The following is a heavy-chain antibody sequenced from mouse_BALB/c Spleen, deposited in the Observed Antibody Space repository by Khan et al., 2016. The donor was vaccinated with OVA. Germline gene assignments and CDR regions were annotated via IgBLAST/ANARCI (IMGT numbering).Heavy chain of an antibody. V-gene: IGHV3-2*02. D-gene: IGHD1-1*01. CDR1: GYSITSNYA. Sequence: EVQLQESGPGLVKPSQSLSLTCTVNGYSITSNYAWNWIRQFPGNKLEWMGYISYSGSTNYNPSLNSRLSITRDTSKHQFFLLLHSVTTEDSATYYCARENYYGYALDYWGQGTSVTVSA. CDR3: ARENYYGYALDY. J-gene: IGHJ4*01. CDR2: ISYSGST.